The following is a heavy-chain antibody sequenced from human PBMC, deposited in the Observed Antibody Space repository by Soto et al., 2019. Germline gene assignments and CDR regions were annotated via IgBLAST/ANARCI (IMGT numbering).Heavy chain of an antibody. Sequence: QVQLVQSGAEVKKPGSSVKVSCKASGGTFSSYAISWVQQAPGQGLEWMGGIIPIFGTANYAQKFQGRVTITADEATSTAYMELSSLRSEDTAVYYCARNSYSSSSRWWFDPWGQGTLVTVSS. CDR3: ARNSYSSSSRWWFDP. D-gene: IGHD6-6*01. CDR2: IIPIFGTA. V-gene: IGHV1-69*01. J-gene: IGHJ5*02. CDR1: GGTFSSYA.